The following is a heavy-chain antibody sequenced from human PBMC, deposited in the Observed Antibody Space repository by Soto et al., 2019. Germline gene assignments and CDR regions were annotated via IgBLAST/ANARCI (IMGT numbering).Heavy chain of an antibody. Sequence: QVQLQESGPGLVKASQTLSLTCTVSGASISGSDHYWSWVRQPPGKGLEWIGHLSYTGNSFNPYYNPSLQSRLTMSLDTSKNQFSLKMTSVTAAYTAVYFCARSGRSLLDYWGQGALVSVSS. CDR3: ARSGRSLLDY. J-gene: IGHJ4*02. D-gene: IGHD1-26*01. CDR1: GASISGSDHY. V-gene: IGHV4-30-4*01. CDR2: LSYTGNSFNP.